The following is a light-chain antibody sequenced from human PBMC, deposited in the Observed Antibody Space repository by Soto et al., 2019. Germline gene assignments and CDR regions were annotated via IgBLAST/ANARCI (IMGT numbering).Light chain of an antibody. CDR1: SSDVGGYNY. CDR2: DVS. CDR3: GSYRSSSAPV. J-gene: IGLJ2*01. Sequence: QSALTQPASVSGSPGQSITISCTGTSSDVGGYNYVSWYQQHPGKAPKLLIYDVSNRPSGVSNRLSGSKSGNTASLTISGLQAEDEADYYCGSYRSSSAPVFGGGTKLTVL. V-gene: IGLV2-14*03.